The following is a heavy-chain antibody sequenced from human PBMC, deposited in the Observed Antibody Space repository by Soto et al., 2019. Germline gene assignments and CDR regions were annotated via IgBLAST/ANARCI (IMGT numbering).Heavy chain of an antibody. V-gene: IGHV3-23*01. CDR2: ISGSGGST. CDR3: AKGLRRLLRTQYYYGLDV. D-gene: IGHD3-10*01. CDR1: VFTFSPYA. J-gene: IGHJ6*02. Sequence: PWCSLRLSCSASVFTFSPYAMSWFRQAPGKGLEWVSSISGSGGSTHYADSVKGRFTVSRDNSKRALSLQMSSLREEDTATYYCAKGLRRLLRTQYYYGLDVWGRGTTVTVSS.